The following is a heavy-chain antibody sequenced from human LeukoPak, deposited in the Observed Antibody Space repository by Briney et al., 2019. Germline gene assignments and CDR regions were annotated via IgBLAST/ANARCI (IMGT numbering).Heavy chain of an antibody. D-gene: IGHD3-16*02. CDR3: ARVPSYVWGSYRYIDAFDI. J-gene: IGHJ3*02. Sequence: PGGSLRLSCAASGFTFSSYEMNWVRQAPGKGLEWVSYISSSGSTIYYADSVKGRFTISRDNAKNTLYLQMNSLRAEDTAVYYCARVPSYVWGSYRYIDAFDIWGPGTMVTVSS. CDR2: ISSSGSTI. V-gene: IGHV3-48*03. CDR1: GFTFSSYE.